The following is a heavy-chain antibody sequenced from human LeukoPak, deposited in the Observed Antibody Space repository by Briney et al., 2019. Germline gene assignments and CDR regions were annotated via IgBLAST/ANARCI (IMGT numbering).Heavy chain of an antibody. CDR1: RFTISSYA. Sequence: GGSLRLSCAASRFTISSYAMSWVRQAPGKGLEWVSGISGSSGSTYYADSVKGRFTISRDNSKNTLYLQMNSLRADDTAVYYCAKRDDSSGYPYYFDYWGQGTLVTVSS. D-gene: IGHD3-22*01. V-gene: IGHV3-23*01. J-gene: IGHJ4*02. CDR3: AKRDDSSGYPYYFDY. CDR2: ISGSSGST.